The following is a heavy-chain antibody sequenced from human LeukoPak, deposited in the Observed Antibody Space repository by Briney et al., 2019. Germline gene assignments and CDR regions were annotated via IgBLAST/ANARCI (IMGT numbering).Heavy chain of an antibody. CDR1: GGSISSSNW. V-gene: IGHV4-4*02. CDR3: ARVKSITIFGVVIIRLRGGGQHGWFDP. J-gene: IGHJ5*02. Sequence: SETLSLTCAVSGGSISSSNWWSWVRPPPGKGLEWIGEINHSGSTNYNPSLKSQVTISVDTSKNQFSLKLSSVTAADTAVYYCARVKSITIFGVVIIRLRGGGQHGWFDPWGQGTLVTVSS. CDR2: INHSGST. D-gene: IGHD3-3*01.